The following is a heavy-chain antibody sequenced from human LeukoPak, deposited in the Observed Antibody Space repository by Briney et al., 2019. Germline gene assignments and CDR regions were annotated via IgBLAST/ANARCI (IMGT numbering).Heavy chain of an antibody. CDR2: ISGSGGST. CDR1: GFTFNSYA. CDR3: AKDKQWLGRPTFDY. J-gene: IGHJ4*02. D-gene: IGHD6-19*01. Sequence: PGGSLRLSCAASGFTFNSYAMSWVRQAPGKGLEWVSAISGSGGSTYYADSVKGRFTISRDNSKNTLYLQMNSLRAEDTAVYYCAKDKQWLGRPTFDYWGQGTLVTVSS. V-gene: IGHV3-23*01.